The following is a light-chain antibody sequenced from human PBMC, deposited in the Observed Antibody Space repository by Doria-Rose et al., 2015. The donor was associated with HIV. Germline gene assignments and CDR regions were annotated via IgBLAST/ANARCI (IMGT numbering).Light chain of an antibody. CDR2: GAS. CDR3: HQYASSRT. CDR1: QSVSANY. V-gene: IGKV3-20*01. J-gene: IGKJ1*01. Sequence: TQSPGTLSLSPGERATLSCRASQSVSANYLAWYQQRPGQSPRLLIYGASSRATDIPDRFSGSGSGTDFTLTINRLEPEDFAVYYCHQYASSRTFGQGTKVEIK.